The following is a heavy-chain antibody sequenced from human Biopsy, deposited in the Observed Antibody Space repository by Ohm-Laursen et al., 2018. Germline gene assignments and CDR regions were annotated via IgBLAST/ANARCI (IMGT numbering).Heavy chain of an antibody. V-gene: IGHV3-53*01. CDR3: QGGHLPPGQFYGVDA. J-gene: IGHJ6*02. CDR2: LHDRGVT. D-gene: IGHD3-16*01. Sequence: SLRLSCSAPGFTVNDHYMSWVRQAPGKGLEWVSSLHDRGVTYYADSVKGRFTISRDNSKNTLYLQMNGLRAEDTAVYFCQGGHLPPGQFYGVDAWGQGTTVTVSS. CDR1: GFTVNDHY.